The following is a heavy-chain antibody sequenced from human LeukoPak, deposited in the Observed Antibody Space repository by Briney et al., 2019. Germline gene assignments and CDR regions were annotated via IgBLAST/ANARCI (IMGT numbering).Heavy chain of an antibody. CDR1: GFTFSTYA. CDR2: ISSNGGGT. D-gene: IGHD3-3*01. J-gene: IGHJ3*02. V-gene: IGHV3-64D*09. CDR3: VKEQTFFGVVMDI. Sequence: LSGRSLRLSCSASGFTFSTYAMHWVRQGPGKGLENVSAISSNGGGTYYADSVKGRFTISRDNSKNTLFLQMSSLRAEDTAVYYCVKEQTFFGVVMDIWGQGTMVTVSS.